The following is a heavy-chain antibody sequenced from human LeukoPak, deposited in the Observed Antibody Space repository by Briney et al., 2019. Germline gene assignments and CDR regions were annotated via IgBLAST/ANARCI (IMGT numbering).Heavy chain of an antibody. CDR2: IIGSGGST. Sequence: GGSLRLSCAASGFTFSSYAMSWVRQAPGKGLEWVSIIIGSGGSTYYADSVKGRFTISRDNSKNTLYLQMNSLRAEDTAVYYCAKDSIGRELAYFDYWGQGTLVTVSS. J-gene: IGHJ4*02. D-gene: IGHD1-26*01. CDR3: AKDSIGRELAYFDY. V-gene: IGHV3-23*01. CDR1: GFTFSSYA.